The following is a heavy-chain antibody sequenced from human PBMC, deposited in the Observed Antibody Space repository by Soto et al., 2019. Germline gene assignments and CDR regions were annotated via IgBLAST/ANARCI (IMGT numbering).Heavy chain of an antibody. D-gene: IGHD4-4*01. CDR1: GFTFSSYS. CDR2: ISSSSSYI. CDR3: ARDGRGTVTNYYYYYGMDV. Sequence: GGSLRLSCAASGFTFSSYSMNWVRQAPGKGLEWVSSISSSSSYIYYADSVKGRFTISRDNAKNSLYLQMNSLRAEDTAVYYCARDGRGTVTNYYYYYGMDVWGQGTMVTVSS. V-gene: IGHV3-21*01. J-gene: IGHJ6*02.